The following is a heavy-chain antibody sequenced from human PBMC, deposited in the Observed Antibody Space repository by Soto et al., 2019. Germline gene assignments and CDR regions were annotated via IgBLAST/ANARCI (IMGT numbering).Heavy chain of an antibody. J-gene: IGHJ4*02. CDR2: IYYSGST. Sequence: SETLSLTCTVSGGSISSSSYYWGWIRQPPGKGLAWIGSIYYSGSTYYNPSLKSRVTISVDTSKNQFSLKLSSVTAADTAVYYCARDRGYSGYDLALFDYWGQGTLVTVSS. V-gene: IGHV4-39*07. CDR1: GGSISSSSYY. D-gene: IGHD5-12*01. CDR3: ARDRGYSGYDLALFDY.